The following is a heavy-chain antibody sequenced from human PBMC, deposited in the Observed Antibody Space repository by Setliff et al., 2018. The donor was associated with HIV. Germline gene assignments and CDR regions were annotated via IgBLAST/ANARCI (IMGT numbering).Heavy chain of an antibody. V-gene: IGHV5-10-1*01. CDR2: IDPGDSYT. CDR1: GYNFTTYW. CDR3: ARITSPYNNTWFPALF. D-gene: IGHD3-16*01. Sequence: GASLKLSCKASGYNFTTYWITWVRQMPGKGLEWMGRIDPGDSYTDYSPSFRGHVSISADSSISTAYLQWSSLKASDTAMYYCARITSPYNNTWFPALFWGQGTLVTVSS. J-gene: IGHJ4*02.